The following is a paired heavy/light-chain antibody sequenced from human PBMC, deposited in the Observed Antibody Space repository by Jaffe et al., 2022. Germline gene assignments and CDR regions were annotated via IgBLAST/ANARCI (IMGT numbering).Light chain of an antibody. CDR1: SGSVSTNYY. CDR2: NTN. V-gene: IGLV8-61*01. J-gene: IGLJ3*02. CDR3: VLFMGSGIRV. Sequence: QTVVTQEPSFSVSPGGTVTLTCGLSSGSVSTNYYPSWYQQTPGQAPRTLIYNTNTRSSGVPDRFSGSILGNKAALTITGAQADDESDYYCVLFMGSGIRVFGGGTKLTVL.
Heavy chain of an antibody. V-gene: IGHV3-23*01. CDR2: ISGTGGAT. Sequence: EVQLLESGGGLVQPGGSLRLSCAASGFTFSTYVMSWVRQAPGKGLEWLSIISGTGGATYYADSMKGRFTISRDNSKNILYLQMNSLRVEDTAIYYCARVAVAGTYDFDYWGQGILVTVSS. CDR1: GFTFSTYV. CDR3: ARVAVAGTYDFDY. J-gene: IGHJ4*02. D-gene: IGHD6-19*01.